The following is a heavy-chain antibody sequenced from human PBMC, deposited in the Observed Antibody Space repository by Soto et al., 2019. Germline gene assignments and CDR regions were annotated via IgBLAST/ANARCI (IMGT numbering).Heavy chain of an antibody. CDR2: INHSGST. D-gene: IGHD3-10*01. J-gene: IGHJ6*03. CDR3: ASRYYYGSGSPWGYMDV. V-gene: IGHV4-34*01. Sequence: PSETLSLTCAVYGGSFSGYYWSWIRQPPGKGLEWIGEINHSGSTNYNPSLKSRVTISVDTSKNQFSLKLSSVTAADTAVYYCASRYYYGSGSPWGYMDVWGKGTTVTVSS. CDR1: GGSFSGYY.